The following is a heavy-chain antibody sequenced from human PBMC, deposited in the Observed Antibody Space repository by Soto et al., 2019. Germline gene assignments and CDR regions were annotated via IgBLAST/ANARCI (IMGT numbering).Heavy chain of an antibody. CDR1: GGSFSGYY. Sequence: QVQLQQWGAGLLKPSETLSLTCAVYGGSFSGYYWSWIRQPPGKGLEWIGEINHSGSTNYNPSLKSRVTISVDTSKYQFSLKLSSVTAADTAVYYCARGGVAATFSSSKFDPWGQGTLVTVSS. CDR2: INHSGST. D-gene: IGHD2-15*01. V-gene: IGHV4-34*01. J-gene: IGHJ5*02. CDR3: ARGGVAATFSSSKFDP.